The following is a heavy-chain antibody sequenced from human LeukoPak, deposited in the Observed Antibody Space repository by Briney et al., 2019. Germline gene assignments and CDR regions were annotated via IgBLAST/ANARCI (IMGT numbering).Heavy chain of an antibody. D-gene: IGHD2-21*01. CDR1: GFTFSGYP. J-gene: IGHJ4*02. CDR3: AKDFRIGYSAHFDY. Sequence: PGGSLRLSCAASGFTFSGYPIHWVRQAPGKGLEWVAVISYDGSNKYYADSVKGRFSISRDNSKNTLYLQMDSLRGEDTAVYYCAKDFRIGYSAHFDYWGQGALVTVSS. V-gene: IGHV3-30-3*02. CDR2: ISYDGSNK.